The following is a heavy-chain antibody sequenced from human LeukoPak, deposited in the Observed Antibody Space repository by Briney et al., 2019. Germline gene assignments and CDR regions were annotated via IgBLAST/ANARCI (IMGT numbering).Heavy chain of an antibody. D-gene: IGHD3-10*01. CDR3: ANDISPSGYYIDY. Sequence: PGGSLRLSCVASGFTFDDYAMYWVRQAPGKGLEWVSGISWNSGSIGYADSVKGRFTISRDNAKNSLYLQMNSLRAEDMALYYCANDISPSGYYIDYWGQATLVTVSS. V-gene: IGHV3-9*03. CDR2: ISWNSGSI. CDR1: GFTFDDYA. J-gene: IGHJ4*02.